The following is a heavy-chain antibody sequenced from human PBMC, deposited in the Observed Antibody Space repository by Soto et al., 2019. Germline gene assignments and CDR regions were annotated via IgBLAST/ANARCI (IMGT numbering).Heavy chain of an antibody. Sequence: SGPTLVNPTQTLTLTCTFSGFSLSTDDVGVGWIRQPPGKALDWLAVIYWDDDKRYSPSLKGRLTITKDTSKNQVLLTMTNMDPVDTATYFCARSKYSISSFDYWGQGXLVTSPQ. CDR3: ARSKYSISSFDY. J-gene: IGHJ4*02. CDR2: IYWDDDK. CDR1: GFSLSTDDVG. V-gene: IGHV2-5*02. D-gene: IGHD6-6*01.